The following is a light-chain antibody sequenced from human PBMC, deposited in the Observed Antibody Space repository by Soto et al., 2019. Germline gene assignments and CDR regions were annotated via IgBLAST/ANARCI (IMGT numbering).Light chain of an antibody. J-gene: IGKJ5*01. CDR2: GAS. V-gene: IGKV3-20*01. CDR3: QQYTGPPTT. Sequence: TVMTQSTSTLSVSPGERATLSCRASQTVSSNYLAWCQQRPGQAPRLLIYGASTRAAGIPDRFSGSGSGTDFTLTITRLEPEDSAVYFCQQYTGPPTTFGQGTRLEIK. CDR1: QTVSSNY.